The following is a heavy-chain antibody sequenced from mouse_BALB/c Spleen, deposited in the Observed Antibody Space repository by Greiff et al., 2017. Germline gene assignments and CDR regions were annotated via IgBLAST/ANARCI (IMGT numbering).Heavy chain of an antibody. CDR3: TRYYYGSSPYWYFDV. V-gene: IGHV1-5*01. J-gene: IGHJ1*01. Sequence: DVQLQESGTVLARPGASVKMSCKASGYTFTSYWMHWVKQRPGQGLEWIGAIYPGNSDTSYNQKFKGKAKLTAVTSTSTAYMELSSLTNEDSAVYYCTRYYYGSSPYWYFDVWGAGTTVTVSS. CDR1: GYTFTSYW. D-gene: IGHD1-1*01. CDR2: IYPGNSDT.